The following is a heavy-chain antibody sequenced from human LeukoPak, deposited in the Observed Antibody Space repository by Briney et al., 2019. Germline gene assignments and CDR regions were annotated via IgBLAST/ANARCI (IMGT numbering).Heavy chain of an antibody. D-gene: IGHD3-10*01. CDR2: IKQDGSEK. J-gene: IGHJ4*02. Sequence: PGESLRLSCAASGFTFSSYWMSWVRQAPGKGLEWVANIKQDGSEKYYVDSVKGRFTISRDNAKNSLYLQMNSLRAEDTAVYYCARAKRDPYGSGSYYYDHWGQGTLVTVSS. V-gene: IGHV3-7*01. CDR1: GFTFSSYW. CDR3: ARAKRDPYGSGSYYYDH.